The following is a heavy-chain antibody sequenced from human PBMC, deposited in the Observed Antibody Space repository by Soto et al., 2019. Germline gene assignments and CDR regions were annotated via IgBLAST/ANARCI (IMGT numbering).Heavy chain of an antibody. D-gene: IGHD6-19*01. CDR3: ATQHPLDSSGWYN. V-gene: IGHV5-51*01. Sequence: GESLKISCKASGYSFTNFWLGWVRQMPGKGLEWLGIIYPGDSETRYSPSFQGQVTISADKSISTAYLQWSSLKASDTAIYYCATQHPLDSSGWYNWGQGTLVTVSS. CDR1: GYSFTNFW. J-gene: IGHJ4*02. CDR2: IYPGDSET.